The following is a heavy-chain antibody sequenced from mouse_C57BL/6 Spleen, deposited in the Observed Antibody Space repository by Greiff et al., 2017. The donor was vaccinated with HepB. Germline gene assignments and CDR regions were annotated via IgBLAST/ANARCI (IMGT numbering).Heavy chain of an antibody. V-gene: IGHV1-50*01. Sequence: QVQLQQPGAELVKPGASVKLSCKASGYTFTSYWMQWVKQRPGQGLEWIGEIDPSDSYTNYNQKFKGKATLTVDTSSSTAYMRLSSLTSEDSAVYYCARGGYSNYDYFDYWGQGTTLTVSS. J-gene: IGHJ2*01. CDR2: IDPSDSYT. CDR1: GYTFTSYW. CDR3: ARGGYSNYDYFDY. D-gene: IGHD2-5*01.